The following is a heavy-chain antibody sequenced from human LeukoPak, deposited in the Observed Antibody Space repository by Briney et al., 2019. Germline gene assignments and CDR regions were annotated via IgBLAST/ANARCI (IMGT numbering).Heavy chain of an antibody. CDR3: AGTIVASRYYFDS. V-gene: IGHV6-1*01. D-gene: IGHD5-12*01. CDR2: TYYRSKWYI. CDR1: GDSASSKSAA. J-gene: IGHJ4*02. Sequence: SQTLSLTCAISGDSASSKSAAWHWIRQSPSRGLEWLGRTYYRSKWYIDYGSSVRSRIIINPDTSKNQFSLQLNSVTPEDTAMYYCAGTIVASRYYFDSWGQGTLVTVSS.